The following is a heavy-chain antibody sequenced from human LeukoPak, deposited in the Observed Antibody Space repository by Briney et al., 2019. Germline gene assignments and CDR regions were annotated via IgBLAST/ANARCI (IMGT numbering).Heavy chain of an antibody. V-gene: IGHV3-66*01. CDR2: TYSGGST. CDR1: GFTVSSNY. Sequence: GGSLRLSCAASGFTVSSNYMSWVRQAPGKGLEWVSVTYSGGSTYYADSVKGRFTISRDNSKNTLYLQMNSLRAEDTAVYYCASGPKRITPFDYWGQGTLVTVSS. J-gene: IGHJ4*02. D-gene: IGHD2-15*01. CDR3: ASGPKRITPFDY.